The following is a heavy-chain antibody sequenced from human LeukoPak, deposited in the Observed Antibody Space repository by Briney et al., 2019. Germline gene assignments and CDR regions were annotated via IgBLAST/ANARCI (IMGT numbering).Heavy chain of an antibody. CDR3: ARKASIRGGFH. CDR2: INHSGST. D-gene: IGHD2-2*01. CDR1: GGSFSGYH. Sequence: SETLSLTCAVYGGSFSGYHWSWLRQPPGKGLEWIGEINHSGSTNYNPSLKSRITISVDTSKNQFSLKLISVTAADTAVYYCARKASIRGGFHWGQGTLVTVSS. V-gene: IGHV4-34*01. J-gene: IGHJ4*02.